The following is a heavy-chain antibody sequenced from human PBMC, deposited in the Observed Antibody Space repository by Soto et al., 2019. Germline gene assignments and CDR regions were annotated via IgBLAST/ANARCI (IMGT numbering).Heavy chain of an antibody. J-gene: IGHJ6*02. Sequence: EVQLVESGGGLVQPGRSLRLSCAASGFTFDDYAMHWVRQVPGKGLEWVSGISWNSADLVYADSVRGRFTVSRDNARNSLSLQMNSLRTEDTAVYYCAKDVEVGATVFHFGMDVWGQGTTVTVSS. V-gene: IGHV3-9*01. D-gene: IGHD1-26*01. CDR2: ISWNSADL. CDR1: GFTFDDYA. CDR3: AKDVEVGATVFHFGMDV.